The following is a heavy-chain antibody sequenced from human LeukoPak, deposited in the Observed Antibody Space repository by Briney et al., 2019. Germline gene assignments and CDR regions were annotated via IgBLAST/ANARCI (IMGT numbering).Heavy chain of an antibody. V-gene: IGHV3-23*01. Sequence: GGSLRLSCAASGIIFGSYAMSWVRQAPGKGLEWVSGISGSGDRTSYADSVKGRFTISRDNSKNALYLQMNGLRVEDTAVYYCAKDRGALVDTGTLNYWGRGNLVTVSS. J-gene: IGHJ4*02. CDR1: GIIFGSYA. D-gene: IGHD5-18*01. CDR2: ISGSGDRT. CDR3: AKDRGALVDTGTLNY.